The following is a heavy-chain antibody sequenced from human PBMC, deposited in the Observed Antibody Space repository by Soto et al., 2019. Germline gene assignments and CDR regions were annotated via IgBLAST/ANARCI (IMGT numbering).Heavy chain of an antibody. CDR2: INSVASYV. CDR3: TSERSSFMRGRIRGPYGGLDV. J-gene: IGHJ6*02. Sequence: QLVESGGGLVKPGGSLRVSCAASRFAFSSYSMHWVHQAPMKGLEWVASINSVASYVYYADSVEGRFTISRDNAKNSVYLQMNSLRAEDTAMYYCTSERSSFMRGRIRGPYGGLDVWGQGTTVLVS. CDR1: RFAFSSYS. D-gene: IGHD3-10*01. V-gene: IGHV3-21*01.